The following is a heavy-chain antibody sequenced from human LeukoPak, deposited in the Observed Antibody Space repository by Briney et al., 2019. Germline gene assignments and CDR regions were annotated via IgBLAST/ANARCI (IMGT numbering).Heavy chain of an antibody. CDR1: GGSISSPY. CDR2: IYYSGST. CDR3: ADSTTNMVRGVRPQGFDY. Sequence: SETLSLTCTVSGGSISSPYWTWIRQPPGKGLEWIGYIYYSGSTNYNPSLKSRVTISVDTSKNQFSLKLSSVTAADTAVYYCADSTTNMVRGVRPQGFDYWGQGTLVTVSS. D-gene: IGHD3-10*01. V-gene: IGHV4-59*08. J-gene: IGHJ4*02.